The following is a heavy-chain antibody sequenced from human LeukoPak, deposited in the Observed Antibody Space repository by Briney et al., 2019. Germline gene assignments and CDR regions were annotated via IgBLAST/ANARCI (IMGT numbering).Heavy chain of an antibody. CDR1: GFTFSSYS. CDR2: ISSSSSSTI. CDR3: ARCYVGSSSTSCYYSA. D-gene: IGHD2-2*01. Sequence: GGSLRLSCAASGFTFSSYSMNWVRQAPGKGLEWVSYISSSSSSTIYYADSVKGRFTISRDNAKNSLYLQMNSLRAEDTAVYHCARCYVGSSSTSCYYSAWGQGTLVTVSS. J-gene: IGHJ5*02. V-gene: IGHV3-48*01.